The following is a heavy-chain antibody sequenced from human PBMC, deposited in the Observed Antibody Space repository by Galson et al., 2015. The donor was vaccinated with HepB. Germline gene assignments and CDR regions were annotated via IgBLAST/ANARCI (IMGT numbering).Heavy chain of an antibody. CDR3: ARGERVPAAMWYYYYYYGMDV. Sequence: LSLTCAVYGGSFSGYYWSWIRQPPGKGLEWIGEINHGGSTNYSPSLKSRVTISVDTSKNQFSLKLSSVTAADTAVYYCARGERVPAAMWYYYYYYGMDVWGQGTTVTVSS. D-gene: IGHD2-2*01. J-gene: IGHJ6*02. CDR2: INHGGST. CDR1: GGSFSGYY. V-gene: IGHV4-34*01.